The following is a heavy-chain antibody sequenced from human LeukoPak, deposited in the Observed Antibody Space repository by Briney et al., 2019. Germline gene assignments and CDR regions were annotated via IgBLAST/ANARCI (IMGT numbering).Heavy chain of an antibody. CDR2: INPKNGDT. J-gene: IGHJ4*02. V-gene: IGHV1-2*02. CDR3: ARGKYSSGYPYRLDF. CDR1: GYSFSDYH. Sequence: ASVKVSCKVSGYSFSDYHINWVRQASGQGPEWMGWINPKNGDTDYAKAFQGRITMTRDTSIRTAYMELHRLRSDDTAMYYCARGKYSSGYPYRLDFWGQGTLLTVSS. D-gene: IGHD3-3*01.